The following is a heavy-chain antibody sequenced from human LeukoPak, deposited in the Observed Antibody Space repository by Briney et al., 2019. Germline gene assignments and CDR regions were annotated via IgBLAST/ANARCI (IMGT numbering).Heavy chain of an antibody. CDR2: ISYDGSNK. CDR3: AKDRSSYGDYGYFDY. Sequence: GGSLRLSCAASGFTFSSYGMHWVRQAPGKGLEWVAVISYDGSNKYYADSVKGRFTISRDNSRNTLYLQMNSLRAEDTAEYYCAKDRSSYGDYGYFDYWGQGTLVTVSS. D-gene: IGHD4-17*01. CDR1: GFTFSSYG. J-gene: IGHJ4*02. V-gene: IGHV3-30*18.